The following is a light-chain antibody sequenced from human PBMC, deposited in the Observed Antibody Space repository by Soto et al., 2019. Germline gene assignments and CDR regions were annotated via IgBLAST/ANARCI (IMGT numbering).Light chain of an antibody. J-gene: IGLJ2*01. CDR1: SSDVGGYNY. V-gene: IGLV2-14*01. CDR2: DVS. Sequence: QSVLTQPASVSGSPGQSITISCTGTSSDVGGYNYVYWYQQHPGKATKLLIYDVSNRPSGVSNRFSGSKSGNTASLTISGLQAEDEADYYCSSYTSSRTYVVFGGGTKLTV. CDR3: SSYTSSRTYVV.